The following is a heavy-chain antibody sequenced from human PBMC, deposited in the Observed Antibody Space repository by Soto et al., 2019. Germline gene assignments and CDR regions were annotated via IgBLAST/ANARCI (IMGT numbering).Heavy chain of an antibody. CDR2: IHPSGGGS. V-gene: IGHV1-46*02. Sequence: ASVKVSCKPSGYTLNTYYLHWVRHAPGQGLEWMGIIHPSGGGSTYAQKFLGRVTITRDMSTSTAYMELSSLRSEDTAVYYCAASASSGWYSNYYGMDVWGQGTTVTVSS. CDR1: GYTLNTYY. CDR3: AASASSGWYSNYYGMDV. D-gene: IGHD6-19*01. J-gene: IGHJ6*02.